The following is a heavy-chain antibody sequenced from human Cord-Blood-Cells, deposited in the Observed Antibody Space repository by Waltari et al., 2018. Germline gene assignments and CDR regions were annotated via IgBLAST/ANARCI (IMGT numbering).Heavy chain of an antibody. Sequence: QLQLQESGPGLVKPSETLSLTCTVSGGSISSSSYYWGWIRQPPGKGLGWIGRIYYSGSTYYNPSLKSRVTISVDTSKNQFSLKLSSVTAADTAVYYCARRDIVGATDYWGQGTLVTVSS. CDR3: ARRDIVGATDY. CDR2: IYYSGST. D-gene: IGHD1-26*01. V-gene: IGHV4-39*01. J-gene: IGHJ4*02. CDR1: GGSISSSSYY.